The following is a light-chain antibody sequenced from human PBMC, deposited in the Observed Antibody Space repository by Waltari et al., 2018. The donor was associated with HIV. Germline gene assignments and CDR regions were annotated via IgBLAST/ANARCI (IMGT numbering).Light chain of an antibody. CDR2: GAS. V-gene: IGKV3-15*01. J-gene: IGKJ5*01. CDR3: QQYDDWHPIT. CDR1: QSVSTN. Sequence: EVVMTQSPAALSVSPGERATLSCRASQSVSTNLAWYQQKSGQGPRLLIYGASTRATGIPARFSGSGSGTEFTLTISSLQSEDFAVYFCQQYDDWHPITFGQGTRLEIK.